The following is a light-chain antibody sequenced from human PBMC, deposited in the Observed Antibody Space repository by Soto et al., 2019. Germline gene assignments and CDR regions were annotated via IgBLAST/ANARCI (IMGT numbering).Light chain of an antibody. V-gene: IGKV3-20*01. CDR1: QIVTNNY. J-gene: IGKJ1*01. Sequence: DILLTQSPGTLSFPPGERATLSGRSSQIVTNNYLAWFQQKPGKAPRLLMYCASSRATGITDRFSGSGSGTDFNLNITRLEPEDFAVYYCQQYASPRTFAQGPKVEI. CDR3: QQYASPRT. CDR2: CAS.